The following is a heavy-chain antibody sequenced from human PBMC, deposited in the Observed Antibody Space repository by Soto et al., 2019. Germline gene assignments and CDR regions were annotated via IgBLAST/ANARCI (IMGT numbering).Heavy chain of an antibody. V-gene: IGHV4-59*01. J-gene: IGHJ6*03. CDR1: GVSINIYY. Sequence: TLSLTCTFSGVSINIYYWSWILRPPGKGLYWIGYIYYNGDTNYNPSLKSRVAMSIDTSKIHFSLILTSVSAAYTAVYYCAAYRSEFHYYMPLWGKGTTVTAP. D-gene: IGHD3-16*02. CDR3: AAYRSEFHYYMPL. CDR2: IYYNGDT.